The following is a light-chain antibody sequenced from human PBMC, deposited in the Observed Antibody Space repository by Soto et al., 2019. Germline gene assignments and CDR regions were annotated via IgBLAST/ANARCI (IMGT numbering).Light chain of an antibody. CDR3: QQRSNWPLT. J-gene: IGKJ1*01. CDR2: DAS. Sequence: EIVLSLSLGTLSLYPGERATLSCRASQSVSRYLAWYQQKPGQAPRLLISDASNRATGIPARFSGSGSGTDFTLTISSLEPEDFAVYYCQQRSNWPLTFGQGSMVDVK. CDR1: QSVSRY. V-gene: IGKV3-11*01.